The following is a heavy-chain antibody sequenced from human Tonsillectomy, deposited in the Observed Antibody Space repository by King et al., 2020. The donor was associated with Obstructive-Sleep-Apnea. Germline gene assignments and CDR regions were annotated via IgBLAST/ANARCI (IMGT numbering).Heavy chain of an antibody. Sequence: QLVQSGAEVKKPGESLRISCKGSGYSFTSYWISWVRQMPGKGLEWMGRIDPSDSYTNYSPSLQGHVTISADKSISTAYLQWSSLKASDTAMYYCASLIAAAGTDYYYGMDVWGQGTTVTVSS. CDR1: GYSFTSYW. CDR3: ASLIAAAGTDYYYGMDV. V-gene: IGHV5-10-1*01. D-gene: IGHD6-13*01. CDR2: IDPSDSYT. J-gene: IGHJ6*02.